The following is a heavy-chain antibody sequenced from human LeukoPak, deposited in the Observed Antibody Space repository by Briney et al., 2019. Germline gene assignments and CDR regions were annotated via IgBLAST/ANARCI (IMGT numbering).Heavy chain of an antibody. Sequence: ASVKVSCKASGFTLTGYYIHWVRQAPGQGLEWMGYINPHSGGTSSPQKFQGRVTMTTDTSISAAYMELSSLISDDTAMYYCAREGNELLSKNFDYWGQGTLVTASS. V-gene: IGHV1-2*02. CDR1: GFTLTGYY. CDR2: INPHSGGT. J-gene: IGHJ4*02. D-gene: IGHD2-21*02. CDR3: AREGNELLSKNFDY.